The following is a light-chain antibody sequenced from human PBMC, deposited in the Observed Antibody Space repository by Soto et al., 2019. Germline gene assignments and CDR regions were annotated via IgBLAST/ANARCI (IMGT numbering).Light chain of an antibody. V-gene: IGLV1-51*01. J-gene: IGLJ3*02. CDR1: RSNIGNDY. CDR3: ATWDSSLSAVV. CDR2: DNN. Sequence: QSVLTQPPSFFAAPGQTVTISCSGSRSNIGNDYASWYQLLPGRAPKLLIYDNNKRPSGIPDRFSGSKSGTSATLGITGLQTGDEADYYCATWDSSLSAVVFGGGTKLTVL.